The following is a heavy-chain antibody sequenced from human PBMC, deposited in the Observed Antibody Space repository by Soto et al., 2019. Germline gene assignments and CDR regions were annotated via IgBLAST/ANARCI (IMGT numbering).Heavy chain of an antibody. V-gene: IGHV4-4*02. J-gene: IGHJ5*02. CDR3: ASFVLGYCSGGSCYRTNWFDP. Sequence: SETLSLTCAVSGGSISSSNWWSWVRQPPGKGLEWIGEIYHSGSTNYNPSLKSRVTISVDKSKNQFSLKLSSVTAADTAVYYCASFVLGYCSGGSCYRTNWFDPWGQGTLVT. D-gene: IGHD2-15*01. CDR1: GGSISSSNW. CDR2: IYHSGST.